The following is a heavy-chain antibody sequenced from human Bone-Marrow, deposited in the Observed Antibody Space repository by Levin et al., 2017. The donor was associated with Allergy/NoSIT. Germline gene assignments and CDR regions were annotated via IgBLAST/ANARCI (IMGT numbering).Heavy chain of an antibody. Sequence: GGSLRLSCAASGFTFGTYSMNWVRQAPGKGLEWLSYINSNSNNIKYADSVKGRFTISRDNAKNSLYLQMNSLRAEDTAVYYCARKEFHYYFYMDVWGKGTTVTVSS. CDR2: INSNSNNI. V-gene: IGHV3-48*01. CDR1: GFTFGTYS. J-gene: IGHJ6*03. D-gene: IGHD3-10*01. CDR3: ARKEFHYYFYMDV.